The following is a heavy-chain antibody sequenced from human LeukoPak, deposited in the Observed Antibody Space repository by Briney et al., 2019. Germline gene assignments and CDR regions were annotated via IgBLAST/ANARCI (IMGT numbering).Heavy chain of an antibody. V-gene: IGHV3-30*03. D-gene: IGHD6-13*01. CDR1: GFTFSSYG. Sequence: GGSLRLSCAASGFTFSSYGMHWVRQAPGKGLEWVAVISYDGSNKYYADSVKGRFTISRDNSKNTLYLQMNSLRAEDTAVYYCARDSVAVAGTDYWGQGTLVTVSS. CDR3: ARDSVAVAGTDY. J-gene: IGHJ4*02. CDR2: ISYDGSNK.